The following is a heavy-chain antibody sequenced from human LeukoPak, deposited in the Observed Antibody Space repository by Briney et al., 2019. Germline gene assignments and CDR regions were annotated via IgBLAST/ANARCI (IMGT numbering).Heavy chain of an antibody. CDR3: ARMGAIAGASANVDF. D-gene: IGHD4/OR15-4a*01. J-gene: IGHJ4*02. V-gene: IGHV4-59*01. CDR1: GASIGSYY. CDR2: IYYSGST. Sequence: SETLSLTCTVAGASIGSYYWSWIRQPPGRGLEWVGYIYYSGSTNYNPSLTSRVTISVDTSKNQFSLKLSSVTAADTAVYYCARMGAIAGASANVDFWGQGTLVTVSS.